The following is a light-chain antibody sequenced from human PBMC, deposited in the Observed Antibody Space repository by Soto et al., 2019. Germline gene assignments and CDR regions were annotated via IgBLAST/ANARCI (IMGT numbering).Light chain of an antibody. CDR3: SSYAGSNNWGV. J-gene: IGLJ1*01. V-gene: IGLV2-8*01. CDR1: SSDVGGYNF. Sequence: QSALTQPPSASGSPGQSVTISCTGTSSDVGGYNFVSWYQQHPGKVPKLMIYDVSKRPSGVPDRFSGSKSGNTASLTVSGLQAEDEADYYCSSYAGSNNWGVFGTGTKLTVL. CDR2: DVS.